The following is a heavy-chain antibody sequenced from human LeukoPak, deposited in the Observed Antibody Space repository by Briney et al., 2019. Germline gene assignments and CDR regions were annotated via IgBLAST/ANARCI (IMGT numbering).Heavy chain of an antibody. Sequence: GESLKTPCKGPGYRFPSYWIGFVRQIPGQGLEWMGIIYPGDSDTRYSPSFQGQLTISADESISNAYLQWRSLKASDTAMYYCGTLRRDGYNFVDYWGQGTLVTVSS. CDR2: IYPGDSDT. CDR3: GTLRRDGYNFVDY. J-gene: IGHJ4*02. V-gene: IGHV5-51*01. CDR1: GYRFPSYW. D-gene: IGHD5-24*01.